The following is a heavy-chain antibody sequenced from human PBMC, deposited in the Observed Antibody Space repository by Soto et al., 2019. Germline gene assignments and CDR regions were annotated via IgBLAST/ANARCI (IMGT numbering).Heavy chain of an antibody. Sequence: GGSLRLSCAASGFTFSGSAMHWVRQASGKGLEWVGRIRSKANSYATAYAASVKGKFTISRANSKNTAYLKMNSLKTEDTAVYYCYYDSSGYRDAFDIWGQGTMVTVSS. CDR1: GFTFSGSA. CDR2: IRSKANSYAT. CDR3: YYDSSGYRDAFDI. V-gene: IGHV3-73*01. J-gene: IGHJ3*02. D-gene: IGHD3-22*01.